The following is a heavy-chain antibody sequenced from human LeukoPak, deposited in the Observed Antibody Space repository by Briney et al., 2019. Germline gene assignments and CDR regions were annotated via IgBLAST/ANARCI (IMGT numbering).Heavy chain of an antibody. CDR3: ARHDSSGFDY. V-gene: IGHV4-38-2*02. D-gene: IGHD3-22*01. Sequence: PSETLSLTCTVSGYSVSSGYYWGWIRQPPGKGLEWIGSIYHSGSTYYNPSLKSRVTISVDTSKNQFSLKLSSVTAADTAVYYCARHDSSGFDYWGQGTLVTVSS. CDR1: GYSVSSGYY. J-gene: IGHJ4*02. CDR2: IYHSGST.